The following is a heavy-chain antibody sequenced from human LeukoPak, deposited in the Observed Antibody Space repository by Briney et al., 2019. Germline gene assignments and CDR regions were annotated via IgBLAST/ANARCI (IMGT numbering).Heavy chain of an antibody. Sequence: SETLSLTCAVYGGSFSGYYWSWIRQPPGKGLEWIGEINHSGSTNYNPSLKSRVTISVDTSKNQFSLKPSSVTAADTAVYYCARIPPRSYCSGGSCYRNAFDIWGQGTMVTVSS. CDR3: ARIPPRSYCSGGSCYRNAFDI. V-gene: IGHV4-34*01. D-gene: IGHD2-15*01. CDR1: GGSFSGYY. CDR2: INHSGST. J-gene: IGHJ3*02.